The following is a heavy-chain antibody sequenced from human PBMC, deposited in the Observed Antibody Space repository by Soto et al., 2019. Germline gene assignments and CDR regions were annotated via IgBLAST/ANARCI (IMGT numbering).Heavy chain of an antibody. Sequence: GGSLRLSCAASGFTFSNYAMSWVRQAPGKGLEWVSLVSATGGTTYYTDSVKGRFTISRDNSKNTLYLQMNSLRAEDTAVYYCARDLWALVGGTDVWGQGTTVTVSS. CDR3: ARDLWALVGGTDV. CDR2: VSATGGTT. D-gene: IGHD1-26*01. J-gene: IGHJ6*02. V-gene: IGHV3-23*01. CDR1: GFTFSNYA.